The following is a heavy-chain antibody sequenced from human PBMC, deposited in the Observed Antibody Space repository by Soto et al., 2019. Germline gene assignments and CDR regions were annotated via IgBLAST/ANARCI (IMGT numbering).Heavy chain of an antibody. V-gene: IGHV4-30-4*08. Sequence: QVRLQESGPGPGKPSQTLSLTCSGSGGSLSTSDSYWSRIRPVPGTGLEWIGYVPSNDTPSYHPSLESRLTISLDRSKNRFSLKLTSMTAADAAVYFCARERIVTVPAGRGTLYNYFGVDVWGQGTTVTVSS. CDR2: VPSNDTP. CDR3: ARERIVTVPAGRGTLYNYFGVDV. D-gene: IGHD3-10*01. CDR1: GGSLSTSDSY. J-gene: IGHJ6*02.